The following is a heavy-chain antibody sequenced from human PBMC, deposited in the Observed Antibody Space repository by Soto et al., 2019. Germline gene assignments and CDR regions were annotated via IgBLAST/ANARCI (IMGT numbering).Heavy chain of an antibody. Sequence: QVQLQPWGAGMLKPSETLSLTCAVYGGSFSGYYWSWIRQPPGKGMEWIGEINHSGSTNYNPSLKSRVTISVDTSTNHYPLKQSSVTAAYAAEYYGARGSHCSSPSGLAAYFGIWGQGTIVTGPS. CDR1: GGSFSGYY. CDR3: ARGSHCSSPSGLAAYFGI. D-gene: IGHD2-2*01. J-gene: IGHJ3*02. CDR2: INHSGST. V-gene: IGHV4-34*01.